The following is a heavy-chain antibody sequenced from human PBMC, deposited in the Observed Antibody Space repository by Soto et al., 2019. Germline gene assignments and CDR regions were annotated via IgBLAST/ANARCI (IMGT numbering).Heavy chain of an antibody. J-gene: IGHJ4*02. CDR2: ISAYNGNT. CDR1: GYTFTSYG. CDR3: ARDRYCSSTSCYAAKRNDY. V-gene: IGHV1-18*01. Sequence: ASVKVSCKASGYTFTSYGISWVRQAPGQGLEWMGWISAYNGNTNYAQKPQGRVTMTTDTSTSTAYMELRSLRSDDTAVYYCARDRYCSSTSCYAAKRNDYWGQGTLVTVS. D-gene: IGHD2-2*01.